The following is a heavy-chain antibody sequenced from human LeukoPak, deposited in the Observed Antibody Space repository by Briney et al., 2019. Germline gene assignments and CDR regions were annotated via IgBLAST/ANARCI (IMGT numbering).Heavy chain of an antibody. V-gene: IGHV3-48*01. J-gene: IGHJ4*02. CDR1: GFTFSSYS. Sequence: GGSLRLSCAASGFTFSSYSMNWVRQAPGKGLEWVSYISSSSSTIYYADSVKGRFTLSRDNAKNSLYLQMNSLRAEDTAVYYCARDFIAARHDYWGQGTLVTVSS. CDR3: ARDFIAARHDY. D-gene: IGHD6-6*01. CDR2: ISSSSSTI.